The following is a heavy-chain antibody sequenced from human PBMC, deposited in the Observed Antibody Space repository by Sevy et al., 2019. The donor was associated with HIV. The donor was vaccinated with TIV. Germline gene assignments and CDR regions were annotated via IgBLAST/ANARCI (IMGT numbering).Heavy chain of an antibody. CDR1: GFSFSWYW. D-gene: IGHD3-10*01. CDR3: ATKGGSRRNDAFDT. CDR2: IKQDGSEK. Sequence: GGSLRLSCAASGFSFSWYWMSWVRQTPEKGLEWVANIKQDGSEKNYVDSVKGRFTISRDNAKNSVYLQMNSLRADDTAVYYCATKGGSRRNDAFDTWGQGTMVTVSS. J-gene: IGHJ3*02. V-gene: IGHV3-7*01.